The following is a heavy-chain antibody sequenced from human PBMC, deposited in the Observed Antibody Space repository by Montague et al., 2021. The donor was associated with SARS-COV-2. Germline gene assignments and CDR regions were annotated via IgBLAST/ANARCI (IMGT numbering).Heavy chain of an antibody. J-gene: IGHJ6*02. V-gene: IGHV4-34*01. CDR3: ARGRTVTTFYYYYYYGMDV. CDR2: ITHSGST. D-gene: IGHD4-17*01. Sequence: ETLSLTCGVSGGSFSAYYWSWIRQTPGKGLEWIGDITHSGSTNYNPSLQSRVSISVDTSKNQFSLKLSSVTAADTAVYYCARGRTVTTFYYYYYYGMDVWGQGTTVTVSS. CDR1: GGSFSAYY.